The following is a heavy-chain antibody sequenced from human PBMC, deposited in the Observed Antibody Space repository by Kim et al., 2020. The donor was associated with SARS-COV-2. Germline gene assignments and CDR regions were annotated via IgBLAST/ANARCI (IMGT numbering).Heavy chain of an antibody. CDR1: GGTFSNYA. V-gene: IGHV1-69*13. D-gene: IGHD1-26*01. Sequence: SVKVSCKASGGTFSNYAVSWVRQAPGQGLEWMGGIIPILGTANYAEKFQDRVTITADEPTRTAYMELTSLASEDTAVYYCAKSYSYQRPYYFDYWGQGT. CDR2: IIPILGTA. CDR3: AKSYSYQRPYYFDY. J-gene: IGHJ4*02.